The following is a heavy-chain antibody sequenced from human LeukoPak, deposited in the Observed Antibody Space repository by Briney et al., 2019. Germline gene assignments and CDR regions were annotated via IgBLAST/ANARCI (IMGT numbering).Heavy chain of an antibody. CDR3: ARGDPQQWLARLIVTLHEDY. Sequence: GGSLRLSCAASGFTFSSYAMHWVRQAPGKGLEWVAVISYDGSNKYYADSVKGRFTISRDNSKNTLYLQMNSLRAEDTAVYYCARGDPQQWLARLIVTLHEDYWGQGTLVTVSS. CDR1: GFTFSSYA. V-gene: IGHV3-30-3*01. D-gene: IGHD6-19*01. J-gene: IGHJ4*02. CDR2: ISYDGSNK.